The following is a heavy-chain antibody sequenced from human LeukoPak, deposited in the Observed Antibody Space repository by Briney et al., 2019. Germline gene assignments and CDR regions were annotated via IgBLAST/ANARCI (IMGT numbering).Heavy chain of an antibody. CDR1: GYTFTCHF. V-gene: IGHV1-2*02. J-gene: IGHJ4*02. D-gene: IGHD5-12*01. Sequence: GASVTVSFKTSGYTFTCHFIHWVRQAPGQGLEWMGWSNPNSGDTNYAQKFQGRVTMTRDTSISTAYMELSRVTSDDTAVYYCAREYSRYSGTYYDYWGQGTLVTVSS. CDR2: SNPNSGDT. CDR3: AREYSRYSGTYYDY.